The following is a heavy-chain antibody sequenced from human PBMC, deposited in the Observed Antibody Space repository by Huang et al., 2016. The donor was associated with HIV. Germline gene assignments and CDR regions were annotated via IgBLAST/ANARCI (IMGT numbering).Heavy chain of an antibody. J-gene: IGHJ3*02. CDR3: ARRCPDHGDTFDI. V-gene: IGHV5-51*03. CDR1: GYNFNTFW. Sequence: EVQLVQSGAEGKKPGESLKISCTGFGYNFNTFWIGWVRQIPGKGLESMGSINPRDSDTTYSPSFQGQVAMSADKSISTAYLQWSSLKSSDTAIYYCARRCPDHGDTFDIWGQGTMVTVSS. CDR2: INPRDSDT.